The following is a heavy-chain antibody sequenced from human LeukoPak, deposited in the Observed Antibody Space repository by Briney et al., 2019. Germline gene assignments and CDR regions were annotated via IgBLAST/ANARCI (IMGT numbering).Heavy chain of an antibody. CDR3: AKGNEVASPGY. CDR1: GFTFSSYA. D-gene: IGHD5-12*01. CDR2: ISSSGRST. J-gene: IGHJ4*02. Sequence: GGSLRLSCAASGFTFSSYAMSWVRQAPGKGLEWVSAISSSGRSTYYADSVKGRFNIYRDNSKNTLYLQMNSLRAEDTAVYYCAKGNEVASPGYWGQGTLVTVSS. V-gene: IGHV3-23*01.